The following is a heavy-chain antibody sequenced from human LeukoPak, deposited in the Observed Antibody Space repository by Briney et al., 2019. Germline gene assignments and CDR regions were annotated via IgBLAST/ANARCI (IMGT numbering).Heavy chain of an antibody. D-gene: IGHD6-19*01. CDR2: ISYSGST. J-gene: IGHJ4*02. CDR1: GGSISSGSDY. CDR3: ATSSGWYPQIDY. Sequence: SETLSLTCTVSGGSISSGSDYWGWMRQPPGKGLEWIGSISYSGSTYYNPSLRSRVTISVDKSKNQFSLKLNSVTAADTAVYYCATSSGWYPQIDYWGQGTLVTVSS. V-gene: IGHV4-39*01.